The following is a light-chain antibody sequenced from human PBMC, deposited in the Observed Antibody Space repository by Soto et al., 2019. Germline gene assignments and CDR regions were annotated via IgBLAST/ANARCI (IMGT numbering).Light chain of an antibody. J-gene: IGLJ3*02. Sequence: QLVLTQSPSASASLGASVKLTCTLSSGHSSYAIAWHQQQAEKGPRYLMKLNSDGSHSKGDGIPDRFSGSSSGAERYLTSSSLQAEDESDYYCQTWGTGSWVFGGGTKLTVL. CDR3: QTWGTGSWV. CDR2: LNSDGSH. CDR1: SGHSSYA. V-gene: IGLV4-69*01.